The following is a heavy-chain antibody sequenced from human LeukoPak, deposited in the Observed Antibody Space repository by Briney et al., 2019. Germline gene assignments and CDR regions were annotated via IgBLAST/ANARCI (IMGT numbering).Heavy chain of an antibody. CDR1: GFIFSSYA. CDR2: ISGSGRTT. J-gene: IGHJ4*02. D-gene: IGHD3-22*01. Sequence: GGSLRLSCAASGFIFSSYAMSWVRQAPGKGLEWVSAISGSGRTTYYADSVKGRFTTSRDNPKNTVYLQMNSLRAEDTAVYYCARSYYYDSSGYYYAWGQGTLVTVSS. CDR3: ARSYYYDSSGYYYA. V-gene: IGHV3-23*01.